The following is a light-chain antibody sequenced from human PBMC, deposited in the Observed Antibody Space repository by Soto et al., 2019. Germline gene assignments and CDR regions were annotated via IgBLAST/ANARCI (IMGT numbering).Light chain of an antibody. J-gene: IGKJ4*01. CDR3: QQYNSYSPLT. CDR1: QSISTW. CDR2: KAS. Sequence: DIQMTQSPSTLPASVGDRVTITCRANQSISTWLAWYQQKPGKAPNLLIYKASRLETGVPSRFSGSGSGTEFNLTISFLQPDDVATYYCQQYNSYSPLTFGGGTKVEIK. V-gene: IGKV1-5*03.